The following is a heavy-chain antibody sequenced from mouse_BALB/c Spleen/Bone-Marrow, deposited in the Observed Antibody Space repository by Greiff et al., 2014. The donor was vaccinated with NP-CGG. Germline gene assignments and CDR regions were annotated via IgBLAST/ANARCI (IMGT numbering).Heavy chain of an antibody. CDR1: GYALSVYW. CDR2: IYPGDGDT. Sequence: VKLMESGAELVGPGSSVKISCKASGYALSVYWMNWVKQRPGQGLEWIGQIYPGDGDTNYNGKFKGRATLTADKSSNTAYMQLSSLTSEDSAVYFCARGGISVDYWGQGTTLTVSS. CDR3: ARGGISVDY. V-gene: IGHV1-80*01. J-gene: IGHJ2*01.